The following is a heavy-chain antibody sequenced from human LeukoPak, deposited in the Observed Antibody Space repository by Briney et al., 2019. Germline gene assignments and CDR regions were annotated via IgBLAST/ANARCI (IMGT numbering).Heavy chain of an antibody. CDR1: GYSFTGYY. D-gene: IGHD3-10*01. V-gene: IGHV1-2*02. CDR3: AREWFGELLSDPYFDY. J-gene: IGHJ4*02. Sequence: ASVKVSCKASGYSFTGYYIHWVRQAPGQGLEWMGWINPYSGGTNYAQKFQGRVTMTRDTTISTAYMELSRLRSDDTAVYYCAREWFGELLSDPYFDYWGQGTLVTVSS. CDR2: INPYSGGT.